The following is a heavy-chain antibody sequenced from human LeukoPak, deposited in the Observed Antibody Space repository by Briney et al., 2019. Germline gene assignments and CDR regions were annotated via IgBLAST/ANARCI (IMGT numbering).Heavy chain of an antibody. D-gene: IGHD4-23*01. CDR2: INQHGSEK. CDR1: GFTFSSHW. V-gene: IGHV3-7*03. CDR3: ERAGYGGALDY. J-gene: IGHJ4*02. Sequence: HPGGSLRLSCAASGFTFSSHWMGWVRQAPGKGVEWVANINQHGSEKYYVDSMKGRFAISRDNARNSLYLQLNSLRAEDTAVYYCERAGYGGALDYWGQGTLVTVSS.